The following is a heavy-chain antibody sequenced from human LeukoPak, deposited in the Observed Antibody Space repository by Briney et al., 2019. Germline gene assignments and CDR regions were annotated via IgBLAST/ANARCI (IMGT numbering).Heavy chain of an antibody. J-gene: IGHJ6*04. V-gene: IGHV3-7*01. CDR2: IKHDGTEK. Sequence: GGSLRLSCVASEFSPTNFWMTWVRRAPGRGLEWVANIKHDGTEKFYVDSVKGRFTISRDNAKNSLYLQLNSLRAEDTAVYYCATFVGIVSGTYTVPGGLLVWGKGTTVTVSS. D-gene: IGHD2-2*03. CDR3: ATFVGIVSGTYTVPGGLLV. CDR1: EFSPTNFW.